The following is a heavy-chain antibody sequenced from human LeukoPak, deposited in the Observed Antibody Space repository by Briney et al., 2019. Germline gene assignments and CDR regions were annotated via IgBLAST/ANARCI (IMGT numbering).Heavy chain of an antibody. Sequence: GGSLRLSCAASGFTFSSYGMHWVRQAPGKGLEWVAVIWYDGSNKYYADSVKGRFTISRDNSKNTLYLQMNSLRAEDTAVYYCAGDGIATDYYFDYWGQGTLVTVSS. CDR3: AGDGIATDYYFDY. J-gene: IGHJ4*02. CDR1: GFTFSSYG. V-gene: IGHV3-33*01. CDR2: IWYDGSNK. D-gene: IGHD6-13*01.